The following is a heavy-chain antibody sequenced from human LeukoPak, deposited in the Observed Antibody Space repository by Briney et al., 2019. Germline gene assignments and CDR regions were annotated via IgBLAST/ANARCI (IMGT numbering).Heavy chain of an antibody. Sequence: GGSLRLFCAASGFTFSDYYMSWVRQAPGKGLEWVSVIYSGGSTYYADSVKGRFTISRDNSKNTLYLQMNSLRAEDTAVYYCARDRDPGDLTYWGQGTLVTVSS. V-gene: IGHV3-66*01. D-gene: IGHD7-27*01. CDR3: ARDRDPGDLTY. CDR1: GFTFSDYY. J-gene: IGHJ4*02. CDR2: IYSGGST.